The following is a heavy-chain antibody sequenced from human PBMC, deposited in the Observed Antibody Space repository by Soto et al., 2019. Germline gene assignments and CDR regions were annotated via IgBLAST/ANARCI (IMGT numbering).Heavy chain of an antibody. V-gene: IGHV3-9*01. Sequence: EVQLVESGGGLVQPGRSLRLSCVASGFTFDDYAMHWVRQTPGKGLEWVSSIDWNGGSTAYADSVKGRFTISRDNARNSLYLQMNSLRLEDTALYYCVKGRGSYFVYFGLDVWGQGTTVTVSS. CDR1: GFTFDDYA. CDR2: IDWNGGST. D-gene: IGHD1-26*01. CDR3: VKGRGSYFVYFGLDV. J-gene: IGHJ6*02.